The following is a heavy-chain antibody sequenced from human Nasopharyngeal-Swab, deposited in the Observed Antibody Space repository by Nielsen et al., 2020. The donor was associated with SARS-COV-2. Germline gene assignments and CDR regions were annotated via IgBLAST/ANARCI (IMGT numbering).Heavy chain of an antibody. J-gene: IGHJ3*02. D-gene: IGHD1-26*01. V-gene: IGHV3-33*01. Sequence: GESLKISCAASGFTFSSYGMHWVRQAPGKGREWVAVIWYDGSNKYYADSVKGRFTISRDNSKNTLYLQMNSLRAEDTAVYYCARAPREGNAFDIWGQGTMVTVSS. CDR3: ARAPREGNAFDI. CDR2: IWYDGSNK. CDR1: GFTFSSYG.